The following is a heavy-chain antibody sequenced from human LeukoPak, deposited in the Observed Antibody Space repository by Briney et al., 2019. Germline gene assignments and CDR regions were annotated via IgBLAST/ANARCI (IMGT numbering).Heavy chain of an antibody. CDR1: GYIFTRYW. V-gene: IGHV5-51*01. D-gene: IGHD3-22*01. CDR3: AVHYYDSSGPFDY. Sequence: PGESLKISCKGSGYIFTRYWIGGGRQLPGKGLEWMGVIYPGDSDTRYSPSFQGQVTISADKSISTAYLQWSSLKASDTAMYYCAVHYYDSSGPFDYWGQGTLVTVSS. J-gene: IGHJ4*02. CDR2: IYPGDSDT.